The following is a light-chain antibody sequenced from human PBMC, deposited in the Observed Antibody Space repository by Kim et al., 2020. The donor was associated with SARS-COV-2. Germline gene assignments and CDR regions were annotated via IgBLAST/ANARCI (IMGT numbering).Light chain of an antibody. CDR2: GAS. CDR3: QQYNDWPWT. J-gene: IGKJ1*01. Sequence: EIVMTQSPATLSVSPGERVTLSCRASQSISSNLGWYQQKPGQAPRLLIYGASTRATGIPARFSGSGSGTEFTLTISSLQSEDFAVYCCQQYNDWPWTFGQGTRWISN. V-gene: IGKV3-15*01. CDR1: QSISSN.